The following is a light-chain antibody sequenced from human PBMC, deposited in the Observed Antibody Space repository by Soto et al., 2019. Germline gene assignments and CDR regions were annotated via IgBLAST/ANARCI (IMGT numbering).Light chain of an antibody. V-gene: IGLV2-14*01. CDR2: EVI. Sequence: QSALTQPASVSGSPGQSITISCTGTSSDVGGYPYVSWYQQHPGKAPKLMIYEVINRPSGFSNRFSGSKSGNTASLTSSGLQAEDEADYYCSSYTSISTYVFGPGTKLTVL. J-gene: IGLJ1*01. CDR1: SSDVGGYPY. CDR3: SSYTSISTYV.